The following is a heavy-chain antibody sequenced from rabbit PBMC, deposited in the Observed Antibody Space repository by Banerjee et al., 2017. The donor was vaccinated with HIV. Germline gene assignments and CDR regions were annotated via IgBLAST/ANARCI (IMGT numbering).Heavy chain of an antibody. J-gene: IGHJ4*01. CDR3: ARDLAGVIGWNFNW. CDR1: GFSFINKYV. CDR2: VNSSSRND. Sequence: DQLEEPGGDLAKPEGSLTITCTASGFSFINKYVMCWVRQAPGKGLEWIGCVNSSSRNDIYTSWATGRFTISKTSSTTVTLQMPRLAAADTATYLCARDLAGVIGWNFNWWGQGTLVTVS. D-gene: IGHD4-1*01. V-gene: IGHV1S45*01.